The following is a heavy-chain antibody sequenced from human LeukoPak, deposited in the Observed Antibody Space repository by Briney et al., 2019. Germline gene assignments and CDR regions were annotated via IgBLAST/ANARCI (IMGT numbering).Heavy chain of an antibody. J-gene: IGHJ4*02. CDR2: IYSSGST. CDR1: GGSISSYY. D-gene: IGHD2-2*01. Sequence: SETLSLTCTVSGGSISSYYWSWIRQPAGKGLESIGHIYSSGSTKYNPSLKSRVTMSVDTSKNQFSLKLSSVTAADTAVYYCARAIGYCSSNTCYLYFDYWGQGTLVTVSA. CDR3: ARAIGYCSSNTCYLYFDY. V-gene: IGHV4-4*07.